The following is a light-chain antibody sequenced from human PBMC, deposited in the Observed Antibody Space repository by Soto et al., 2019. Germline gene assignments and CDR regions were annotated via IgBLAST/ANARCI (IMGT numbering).Light chain of an antibody. CDR3: TQYGSSPPWT. Sequence: EIVLTQSPGTLSLSPGERATLSCRASQSVSSSYLAWYQHKPGQAPRLLIYGASSRATGIPDRFSGSGSGTDFTLTISRLEPEDFAVSYCTQYGSSPPWTFGPGTKVEIK. CDR2: GAS. CDR1: QSVSSSY. V-gene: IGKV3-20*01. J-gene: IGKJ1*01.